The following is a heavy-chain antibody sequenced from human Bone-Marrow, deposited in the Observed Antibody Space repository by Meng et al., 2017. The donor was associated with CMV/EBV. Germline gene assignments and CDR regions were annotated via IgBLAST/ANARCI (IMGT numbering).Heavy chain of an antibody. CDR3: ARDRGGYDFWSGYWPTYYFDY. Sequence: GESLKISCAASGFTFSSYWMSWVRQAPGKGLEWVANIKQDGSEKYYVDSVKGRFTISRDNTKNSLYLQMNSLRAEDTAVYYCARDRGGYDFWSGYWPTYYFDYWGQGTLVTFSS. CDR2: IKQDGSEK. CDR1: GFTFSSYW. V-gene: IGHV3-7*01. D-gene: IGHD3-3*01. J-gene: IGHJ4*02.